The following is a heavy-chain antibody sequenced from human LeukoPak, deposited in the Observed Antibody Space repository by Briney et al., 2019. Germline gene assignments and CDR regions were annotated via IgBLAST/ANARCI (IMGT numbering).Heavy chain of an antibody. CDR2: INYGGTT. D-gene: IGHD3-10*01. V-gene: IGHV4-39*07. Sequence: SETLSLTCTVSGGSISSSSYYWGWIRQPPGKGLEWIAIINYGGTTYSNPSLKSRVTISVDASKNQLSLKLSSVTAADTAVYYCARDRGGGAGYRNWYFDLWGRGALVTVSS. CDR1: GGSISSSSYY. CDR3: ARDRGGGAGYRNWYFDL. J-gene: IGHJ2*01.